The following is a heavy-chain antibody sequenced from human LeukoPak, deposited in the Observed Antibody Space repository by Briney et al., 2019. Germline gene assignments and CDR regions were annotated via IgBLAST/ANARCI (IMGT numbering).Heavy chain of an antibody. J-gene: IGHJ5*02. CDR2: ICYSGSI. CDR3: ARDVSGANWFDP. V-gene: IGHV4-30-4*08. CDR1: GGSISSGNYY. Sequence: SQTLSLTCTVSGGSISSGNYYWSWIRQHPGKGLEWIGNICYSGSIYYNPSLKSRVTISVDTSKNQFSLKLSSVTAADTAVYYCARDVSGANWFDPWGQGTLVTVSS. D-gene: IGHD3-10*01.